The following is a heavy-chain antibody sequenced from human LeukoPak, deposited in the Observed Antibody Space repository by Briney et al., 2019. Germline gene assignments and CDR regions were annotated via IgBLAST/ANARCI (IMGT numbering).Heavy chain of an antibody. Sequence: SETLSLTCTVSGGSISSYYWSWIRQPPGKGLEWIGYIYYSGSTNYNPSLKSRVTISVDTSKNQFSLKLSSVTAADTAVYYCARVAGYCSSTSCYMGPYYYYMDVWGKGTTVTVSS. CDR1: GGSISSYY. CDR3: ARVAGYCSSTSCYMGPYYYYMDV. J-gene: IGHJ6*03. CDR2: IYYSGST. D-gene: IGHD2-2*02. V-gene: IGHV4-59*01.